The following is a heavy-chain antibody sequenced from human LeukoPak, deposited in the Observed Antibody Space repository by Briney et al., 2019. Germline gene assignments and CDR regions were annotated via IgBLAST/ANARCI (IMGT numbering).Heavy chain of an antibody. V-gene: IGHV5-51*01. CDR2: IYPGDSDT. D-gene: IGHD3-22*01. J-gene: IGHJ4*02. CDR3: ASSYYYDSSGYPDY. Sequence: GESLKISCKGSGYSFTNYWIGWVRQMPGKGLEWMGVIYPGDSDTRYSPSFQGQVTISADKSISTAYLQWSSLKASDTAMYYCASSYYYDSSGYPDYWGQGTLVTVSS. CDR1: GYSFTNYW.